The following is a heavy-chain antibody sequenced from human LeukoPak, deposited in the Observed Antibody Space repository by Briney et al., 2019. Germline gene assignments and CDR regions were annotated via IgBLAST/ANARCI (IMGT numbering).Heavy chain of an antibody. CDR1: GYTFTKFV. CDR3: ARDDCGDTCYPGGY. CDR2: INAGNGDT. D-gene: IGHD2-21*01. V-gene: IGHV1-3*01. J-gene: IGHJ4*02. Sequence: ASVKVFCKASGYTFTKFVVHWMRQAPGQRPEWLGWINAGNGDTKYSQNFQDRVTITRDTSANTAYMELSSLTSEDTALYYCARDDCGDTCYPGGYWGQGTLVTVSS.